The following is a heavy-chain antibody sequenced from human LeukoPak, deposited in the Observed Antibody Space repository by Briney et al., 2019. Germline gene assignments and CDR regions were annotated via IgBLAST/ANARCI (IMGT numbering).Heavy chain of an antibody. CDR2: INSDGGTT. CDR3: IWFGESPNIDY. Sequence: GGSLRLSCGASGFTFGTYWMHWVRQAPGKGLGWVSGINSDGGTTTYADSVKGRFTISRDNAKNTLYLQMNSLKTEDTAVYYCIWFGESPNIDYWGQGTLVTVSS. CDR1: GFTFGTYW. V-gene: IGHV3-74*01. D-gene: IGHD3-10*01. J-gene: IGHJ4*02.